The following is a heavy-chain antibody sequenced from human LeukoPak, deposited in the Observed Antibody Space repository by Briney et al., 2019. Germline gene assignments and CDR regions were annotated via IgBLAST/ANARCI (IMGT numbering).Heavy chain of an antibody. Sequence: PSETLSLTCAVYGGSFSGYYWSWIRQPPGKGLEWIGEINHSGSTNYNPSLKSRVTISVDTSKNQFSLKLSSVTAADTAVYYCAREIINCSGGSCYSARLDYWGQGTLVTVSS. D-gene: IGHD2-15*01. CDR1: GGSFSGYY. CDR3: AREIINCSGGSCYSARLDY. J-gene: IGHJ4*02. V-gene: IGHV4-34*01. CDR2: INHSGST.